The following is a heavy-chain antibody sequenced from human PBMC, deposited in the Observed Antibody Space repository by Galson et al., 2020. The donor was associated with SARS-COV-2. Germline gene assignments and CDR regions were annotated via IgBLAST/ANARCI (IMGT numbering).Heavy chain of an antibody. V-gene: IGHV4-30-4*01. CDR2: IYYSGST. Sequence: ETSETLSLTCTVSGGSISSGDYYWSWIRQPPGKGLEWIGYIYYSGSTYYNPSLKSRVTISVDTSKNQFSLKLSSVTAADTAVYYCARGHRYWATVGNWFDPWGQGTLVTVSS. D-gene: IGHD1-20*01. CDR1: GGSISSGDYY. CDR3: ARGHRYWATVGNWFDP. J-gene: IGHJ5*02.